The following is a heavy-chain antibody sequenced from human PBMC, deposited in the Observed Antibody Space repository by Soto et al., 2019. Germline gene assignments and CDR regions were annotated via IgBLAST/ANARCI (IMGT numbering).Heavy chain of an antibody. CDR3: AHMFYSGSYRPILNDAFDI. D-gene: IGHD1-26*01. V-gene: IGHV2-5*02. Sequence: QITLKESGPTLVKPTQTLTLTCTFSGLSLSTSGVGVGWIRQPPGKALEWLALIYWDDDKRYSPSLKSRLTITKDTSKNQVVLTMTNMDPVDTATYYCAHMFYSGSYRPILNDAFDIWGQGTMVTVSS. CDR2: IYWDDDK. CDR1: GLSLSTSGVG. J-gene: IGHJ3*02.